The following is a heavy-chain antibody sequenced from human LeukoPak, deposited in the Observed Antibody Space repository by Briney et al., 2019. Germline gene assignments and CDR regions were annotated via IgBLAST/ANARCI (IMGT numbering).Heavy chain of an antibody. V-gene: IGHV3-23*01. Sequence: GGSLRLSCAASGFTFSSYAMNWVRQAPGKGLEWVSAIIASGRSTQYADSVKGRFTISRDNSADTLYLQMNSLRAEDTAVYFCAKDTGGDPPSFDYWGQGTLVTVSS. CDR2: IIASGRST. D-gene: IGHD2-8*02. J-gene: IGHJ4*02. CDR1: GFTFSSYA. CDR3: AKDTGGDPPSFDY.